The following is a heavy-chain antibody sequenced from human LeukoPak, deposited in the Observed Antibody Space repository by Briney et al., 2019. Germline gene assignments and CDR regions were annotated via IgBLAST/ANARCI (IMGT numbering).Heavy chain of an antibody. CDR3: AGTGDATLRAFDI. J-gene: IGHJ3*02. CDR2: ISSTSSYI. Sequence: GGSLRLSCAASGFTFSSYSMNWVRQAPGKGLEWVSSISSTSSYIYYADSVKGRFTISRDNAKNSLYLQMNSLRAEDTAVYYCAGTGDATLRAFDIWGQGTMVTVSS. CDR1: GFTFSSYS. D-gene: IGHD2-15*01. V-gene: IGHV3-21*01.